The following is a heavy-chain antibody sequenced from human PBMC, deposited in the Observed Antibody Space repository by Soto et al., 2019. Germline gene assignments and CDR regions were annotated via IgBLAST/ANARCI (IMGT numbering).Heavy chain of an antibody. CDR3: ARVSRRKFWSGYLDY. V-gene: IGHV4-34*01. J-gene: IGHJ4*02. CDR1: GGSFSGYY. D-gene: IGHD3-3*01. CDR2: INHSGST. Sequence: SETLSLTCAVYGGSFSGYYWSWIRQPPGKGLEWIGEINHSGSTNYNPSPKSRVTISVDTSKNQFSLKLSSVTAADTAVYYCARVSRRKFWSGYLDYWGQGTLVTVSS.